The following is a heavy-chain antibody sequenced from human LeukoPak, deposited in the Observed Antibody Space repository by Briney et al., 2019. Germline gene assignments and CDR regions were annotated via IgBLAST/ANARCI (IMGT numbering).Heavy chain of an antibody. CDR3: ARDRAWWELLASFDY. CDR1: GFTFSDYY. D-gene: IGHD1-26*01. V-gene: IGHV3-11*01. Sequence: GGSLRLSCAASGFTFSDYYMSWIRQAPGKGLEWVSYISSSGSTIYYADSVKGRFTISRDNAKNSLYLQMNSLRAEDTAVYYCARDRAWWELLASFDYWGQGTLVTVSS. CDR2: ISSSGSTI. J-gene: IGHJ4*02.